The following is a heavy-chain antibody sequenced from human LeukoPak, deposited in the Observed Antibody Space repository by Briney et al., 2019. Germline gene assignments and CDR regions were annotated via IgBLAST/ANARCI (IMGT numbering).Heavy chain of an antibody. CDR2: IIPIFGTA. CDR1: GGTFSSYA. Sequence: ASVKVSCKASGGTFSSYAISWVRQAPGQGLEWMGGIIPIFGTANYAQKFQGRVTITADESTSTAYTELSSLRSEDTAVYYCARDLNYYDSSGYYRVLDYWGQGTLVTVSS. J-gene: IGHJ4*02. D-gene: IGHD3-22*01. V-gene: IGHV1-69*13. CDR3: ARDLNYYDSSGYYRVLDY.